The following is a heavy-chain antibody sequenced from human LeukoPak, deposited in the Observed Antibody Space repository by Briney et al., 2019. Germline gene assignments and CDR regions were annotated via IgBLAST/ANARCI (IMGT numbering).Heavy chain of an antibody. CDR2: ISYDANIGSNK. Sequence: GRSLRLSCATSGFTFSRYAMHWVRQAPGKGLEWVALISYDANIGSNKYYADSVKGRFTISRDNSKNTLYLQMNSLRAEDTAVYYCARDGGYDFWSGYYHDYWGQGTLVTVSS. CDR1: GFTFSRYA. CDR3: ARDGGYDFWSGYYHDY. V-gene: IGHV3-30-3*01. J-gene: IGHJ4*02. D-gene: IGHD3-3*01.